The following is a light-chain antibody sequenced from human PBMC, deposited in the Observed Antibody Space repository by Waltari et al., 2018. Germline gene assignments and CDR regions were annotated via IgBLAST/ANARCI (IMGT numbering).Light chain of an antibody. J-gene: IGLJ1*01. V-gene: IGLV2-14*03. CDR2: DVT. CDR3: SSYTSSRTYV. CDR1: SSDVGAYDF. Sequence: QSALTQPASVSGSPGQSITISCTGTSSDVGAYDFVPWYQQRPGKAPKLLIYDVTSRPSGVSDHFSGSKSGNTASLTISGLQTEDEADYYCSSYTSSRTYVFGTGTKVTVL.